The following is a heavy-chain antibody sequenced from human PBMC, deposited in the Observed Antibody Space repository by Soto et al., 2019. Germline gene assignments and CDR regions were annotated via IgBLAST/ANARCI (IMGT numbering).Heavy chain of an antibody. V-gene: IGHV5-51*01. CDR3: GRRDGSGRNWFDP. D-gene: IGHD6-19*01. CDR2: IYPGDSDT. Sequence: HGESLKISCQCSGYSFTSYRIGWVRQMPGKGLELMGIIYPGDSDTRYSPSFQCQVTISVDKSISTAYLQWSSLKASDPAMYYCGRRDGSGRNWFDPWGQGTLVNVSS. J-gene: IGHJ5*02. CDR1: GYSFTSYR.